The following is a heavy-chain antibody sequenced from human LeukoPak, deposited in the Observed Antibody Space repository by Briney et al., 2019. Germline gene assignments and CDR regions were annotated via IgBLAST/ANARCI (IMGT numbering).Heavy chain of an antibody. Sequence: GGSLRLSCAASGFTFSSYVMHWVRQAPGKGLEWVAVISYDGSNKYYADSVKGRFTISRDNSKNTLYLQMNSLRAEDTAVYYCARDEDGYSGYGQGSDYWGQGTLVTVSS. CDR2: ISYDGSNK. D-gene: IGHD5-12*01. J-gene: IGHJ4*02. CDR1: GFTFSSYV. CDR3: ARDEDGYSGYGQGSDY. V-gene: IGHV3-30-3*01.